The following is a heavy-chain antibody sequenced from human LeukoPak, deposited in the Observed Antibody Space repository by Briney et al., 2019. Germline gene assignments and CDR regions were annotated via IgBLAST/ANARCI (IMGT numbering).Heavy chain of an antibody. V-gene: IGHV3-23*01. CDR3: AKPRCSSTSCSLGYFDY. J-gene: IGHJ4*02. CDR2: ISGTGGSGST. D-gene: IGHD2-2*01. CDR1: GFTLSSYA. Sequence: GGSLRLSCAVSGFTLSSYAMSWLRQAPGKGLEWVSAISGTGGSGSTYYADSVKGRFTISRDNSKNTLYLQMNSLRAEDTAVYYCAKPRCSSTSCSLGYFDYWGQGALVTVSS.